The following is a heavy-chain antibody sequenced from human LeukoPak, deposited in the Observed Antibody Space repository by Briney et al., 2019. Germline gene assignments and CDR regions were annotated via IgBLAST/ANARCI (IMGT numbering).Heavy chain of an antibody. V-gene: IGHV3-53*01. CDR3: ASAYNYASGSFDI. Sequence: GGSLRLSCAASGFTFSSYGMHWVRQAPGKGLEWVSVIYSGGSTYYADSVKGRFTISRDKSKNTLYLQMNSLRAEDTAVYYCASAYNYASGSFDIWGRGTMVTVSS. CDR2: IYSGGST. J-gene: IGHJ3*02. CDR1: GFTFSSYG. D-gene: IGHD3-10*01.